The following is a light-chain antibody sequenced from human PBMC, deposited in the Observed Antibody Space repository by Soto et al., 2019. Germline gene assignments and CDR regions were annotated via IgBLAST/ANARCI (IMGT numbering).Light chain of an antibody. V-gene: IGKV3-15*01. J-gene: IGKJ4*01. CDR3: QQYNTWPLT. Sequence: EIVMTQSPGTLSVSPGDRVTLSCRASQSVRSNSAWYQQKPGQAPRLLFYGASTRASGIPARFSGSGYGTEFTLTISSLQSEDFAIYYCQQYNTWPLTFGGGTKVDIK. CDR2: GAS. CDR1: QSVRSN.